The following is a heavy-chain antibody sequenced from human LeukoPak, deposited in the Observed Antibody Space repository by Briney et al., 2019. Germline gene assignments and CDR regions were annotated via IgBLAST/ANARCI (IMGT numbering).Heavy chain of an antibody. CDR2: ISSSSSYI. V-gene: IGHV3-21*01. CDR1: GFTFSSYS. CDR3: ARGDTIYTTYFDY. J-gene: IGHJ4*02. Sequence: GGSLRLSCAASGFTFSSYSMNWVRQAPGKGLEWPSSISSSSSYIYYADSVKGRFTISRDNAKNSLYLQMNSLRAEDTAVYYCARGDTIYTTYFDYWGQGTLVTVSS. D-gene: IGHD1-26*01.